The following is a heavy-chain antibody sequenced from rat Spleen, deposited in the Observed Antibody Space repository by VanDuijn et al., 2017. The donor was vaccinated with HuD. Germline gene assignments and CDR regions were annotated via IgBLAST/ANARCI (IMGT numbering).Heavy chain of an antibody. CDR3: TRENYYSGESWFAY. J-gene: IGHJ3*01. CDR1: GFTFSNYW. Sequence: EVQLVETGGGFVQPGRSLKLSCVASGFTFSNYWMYWVRQAPGKGLEWVASITNNGGNVYYPDAVKGRFTVSRDNAQNTLYLQMNSLRSEDTATYYCTRENYYSGESWFAYWGQGTLVTVSS. D-gene: IGHD1-1*01. CDR2: ITNNGGNV. V-gene: IGHV5-31*01.